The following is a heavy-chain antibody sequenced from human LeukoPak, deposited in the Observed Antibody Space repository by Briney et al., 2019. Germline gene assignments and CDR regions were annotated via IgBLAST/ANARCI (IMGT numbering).Heavy chain of an antibody. J-gene: IGHJ4*02. CDR3: AHIYYFGSESYGDF. CDR1: GFTVSSNY. CDR2: IYSGGST. Sequence: GGSLRLSCAASGFTVSSNYMSWVRQAPGKGLEWVSVIYSGGSTYYADSVKGRFTISRDNSKNTLYLQMNSLRVEDTAVYYCAHIYYFGSESYGDFWGQGTLVTVSS. V-gene: IGHV3-53*01. D-gene: IGHD3-10*01.